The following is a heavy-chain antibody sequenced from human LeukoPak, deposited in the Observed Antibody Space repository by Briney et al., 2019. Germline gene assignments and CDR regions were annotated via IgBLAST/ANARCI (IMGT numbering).Heavy chain of an antibody. J-gene: IGHJ4*02. D-gene: IGHD4-17*01. V-gene: IGHV3-30*18. Sequence: PGRSLRLSCAASEFTFSTYGMHWVRQAPGKGLEWVAVISYDGTDKYYADSVKGRFTISRDNSKNTLYLQMNSLRAEDTAVYYCAKEGVETTVTTYFDYWGQGTLVTVSS. CDR3: AKEGVETTVTTYFDY. CDR1: EFTFSTYG. CDR2: ISYDGTDK.